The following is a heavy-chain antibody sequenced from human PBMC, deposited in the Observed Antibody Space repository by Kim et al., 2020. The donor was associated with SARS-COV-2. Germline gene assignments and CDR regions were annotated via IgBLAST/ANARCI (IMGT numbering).Heavy chain of an antibody. Sequence: SNPSLKSRVTITVDTSKTQFSLKLSSVTAADTAVYYCASGSGWYKDAFDIWGQGTMVTVSS. V-gene: IGHV4-31*02. D-gene: IGHD6-19*01. CDR3: ASGSGWYKDAFDI. J-gene: IGHJ3*02.